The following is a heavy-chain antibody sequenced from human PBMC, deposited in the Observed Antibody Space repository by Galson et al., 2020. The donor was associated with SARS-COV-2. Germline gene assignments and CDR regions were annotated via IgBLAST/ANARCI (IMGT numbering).Heavy chain of an antibody. D-gene: IGHD3-3*01. Sequence: GGSLRLSCAASGFTFSSYWMHWVRQAPGKGLVWVSRINSDGSSTSYADSVKGRFTISRDNAKNTLYLQMNSLRAEDTAVYYCARSPYYDFWSGYYDYVMDVWGQGTTVTGSS. CDR2: INSDGSST. V-gene: IGHV3-74*01. CDR1: GFTFSSYW. CDR3: ARSPYYDFWSGYYDYVMDV. J-gene: IGHJ6*02.